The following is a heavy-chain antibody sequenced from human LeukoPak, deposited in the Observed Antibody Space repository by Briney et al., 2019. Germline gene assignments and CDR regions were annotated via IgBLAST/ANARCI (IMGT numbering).Heavy chain of an antibody. CDR3: ATGLETGTSYYYYMDV. CDR1: GVTFILYA. Sequence: SVKVSSKASGVTFILYAISWVRQAPGHGLEWMGGVFPIFGTANSAPKFQGRVTITADESTSTAYMELSSLRFEDTAVYYCATGLETGTSYYYYMDVWGKGTTVTVSS. V-gene: IGHV1-69*13. CDR2: VFPIFGTA. D-gene: IGHD1-1*01. J-gene: IGHJ6*03.